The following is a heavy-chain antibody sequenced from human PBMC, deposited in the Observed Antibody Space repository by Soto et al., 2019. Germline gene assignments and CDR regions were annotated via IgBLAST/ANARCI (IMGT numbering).Heavy chain of an antibody. V-gene: IGHV1-18*01. CDR2: ISTFNNKT. D-gene: IGHD1-1*01. CDR3: ARDTSFRNNLPGD. J-gene: IGHJ1*01. Sequence: QAQLVQSGGEVKKPGASVKVSCKASGYVFLNFGISWVRQAPGKGLEWRGWISTFNNKTNYGQQFHHRITLTTETSANTAYLELRSLRSDDTAVYYCARDTSFRNNLPGDWCQGTLVTVSS. CDR1: GYVFLNFG.